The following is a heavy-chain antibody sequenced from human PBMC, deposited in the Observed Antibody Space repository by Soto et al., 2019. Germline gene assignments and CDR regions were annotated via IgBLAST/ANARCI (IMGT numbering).Heavy chain of an antibody. D-gene: IGHD2-15*01. V-gene: IGHV3-23*01. CDR1: GFTLNSYA. CDR2: TGDSGGRT. J-gene: IGHJ6*02. CDR3: VKDWRGKSCPCMDV. Sequence: GGSLRLSCAASGFTLNSYAMTWVRQTPGRGLQWVSTTGDSGGRTYYADSVKGRFTISRDNSKSTLYLQMSSLRVDDTAVYYSVKDWRGKSCPCMDVWGQGTTVTVSS.